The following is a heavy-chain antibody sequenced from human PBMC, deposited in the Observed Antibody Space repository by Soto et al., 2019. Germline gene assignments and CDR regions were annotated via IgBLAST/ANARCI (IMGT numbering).Heavy chain of an antibody. CDR3: ARVVRFCSSPSCRGRNWFDP. CDR1: GGSISRGDYY. J-gene: IGHJ5*02. CDR2: MFYVGAT. V-gene: IGHV4-30-4*01. D-gene: IGHD2-2*01. Sequence: PSETLSLTCSVFGGSISRGDYYWIWIRQPPGKGLEWIGYMFYVGATYYNTTLKSRVTISVDTYKNQFSLKLISVTAADTAVYHCARVVRFCSSPSCRGRNWFDPWGQGALVTVSS.